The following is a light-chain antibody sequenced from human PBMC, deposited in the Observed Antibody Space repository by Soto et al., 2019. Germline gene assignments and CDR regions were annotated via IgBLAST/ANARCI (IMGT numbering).Light chain of an antibody. CDR3: QQRSNWSPYT. V-gene: IGKV3-11*01. J-gene: IGKJ2*01. CDR2: DAS. CDR1: QSVSSY. Sequence: EIVLTQSPATLSLSPGERATLSCRASQSVSSYLAWYQQKPGQAPRLLIYDASNRATVIPARFSGSGSGTDFTLTISSLEPEDFAVYYCQQRSNWSPYTFGQGTTLEIK.